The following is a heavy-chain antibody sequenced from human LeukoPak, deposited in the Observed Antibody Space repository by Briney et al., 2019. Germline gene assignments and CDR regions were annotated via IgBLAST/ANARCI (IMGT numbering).Heavy chain of an antibody. V-gene: IGHV3-21*01. CDR2: IGSSSSYI. J-gene: IGHJ4*02. CDR3: ARGTLSRFDY. Sequence: GGSLRLSCAASGFTFSSYSMNWVRQAPGKGLEWVSSIGSSSSYIYYADSMKGRFTISRDNAKNSLYLQMNSLRAEDTAVYYCARGTLSRFDYWGQGTLVTVSS. CDR1: GFTFSSYS.